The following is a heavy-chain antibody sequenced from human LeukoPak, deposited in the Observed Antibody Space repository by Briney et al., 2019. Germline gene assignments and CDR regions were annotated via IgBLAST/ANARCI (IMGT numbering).Heavy chain of an antibody. Sequence: ASVKVSCKVSGDTLTKLMTHWVRQAPGKGLEWMGGFDPEDGETIYAQKFQGRVTLTEDTSADTAYMELSGLRSEDTAVCFCGRYFHGSGYYYRVGSFDYWGQGSLVTVSS. CDR2: FDPEDGET. J-gene: IGHJ4*02. CDR3: GRYFHGSGYYYRVGSFDY. V-gene: IGHV1-24*01. CDR1: GDTLTKLM. D-gene: IGHD3-10*01.